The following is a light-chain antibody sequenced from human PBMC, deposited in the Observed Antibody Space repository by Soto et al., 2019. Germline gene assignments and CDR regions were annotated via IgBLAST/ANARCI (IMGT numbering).Light chain of an antibody. Sequence: EIVGTQSPGTLSLSPGERATLSCRASQSVSSSYLAWYQQKPGQAPRLLIYGASSRATGIPDRFSGSGSGTDFTLTISRLEPEDFAVYYCQQYGSSQYTFGQGTKREIK. J-gene: IGKJ2*01. V-gene: IGKV3-20*01. CDR3: QQYGSSQYT. CDR1: QSVSSSY. CDR2: GAS.